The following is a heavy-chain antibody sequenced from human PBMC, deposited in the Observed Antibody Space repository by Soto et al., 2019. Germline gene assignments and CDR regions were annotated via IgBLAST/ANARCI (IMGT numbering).Heavy chain of an antibody. CDR2: IYHSGST. CDR3: ARLVGDYGDYDY. J-gene: IGHJ4*02. D-gene: IGHD4-17*01. CDR1: SGSISSSNW. V-gene: IGHV4-4*02. Sequence: SETLSLTCAVSSGSISSSNWWSWVRQPPGKGLEWIGEIYHSGSTNYNPSLKSRVTISVDKSKNQFSLKLSSVTAADTAVYYCARLVGDYGDYDYWGQGTLVTVSS.